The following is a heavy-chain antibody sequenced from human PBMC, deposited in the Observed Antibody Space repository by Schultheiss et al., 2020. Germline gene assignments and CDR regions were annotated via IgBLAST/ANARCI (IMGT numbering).Heavy chain of an antibody. CDR3: AREAWPSITGTLFKYYMDV. D-gene: IGHD1-20*01. V-gene: IGHV1-69*10. CDR2: IIPILGIA. J-gene: IGHJ6*03. Sequence: SVKVSCKASGGTFSSYAISWVRQAPGQGLEWMGGIIPILGIANYAQEFQGRVTITADESTSTAYMELSSLTSEDTAIYYCAREAWPSITGTLFKYYMDVWGKGTTVTVSS. CDR1: GGTFSSYA.